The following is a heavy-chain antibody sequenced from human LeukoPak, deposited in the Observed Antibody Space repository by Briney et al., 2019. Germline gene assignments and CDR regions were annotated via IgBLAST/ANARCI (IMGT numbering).Heavy chain of an antibody. CDR1: GYTFTGYY. J-gene: IGHJ6*03. V-gene: IGHV1-2*02. CDR2: INPNSGGT. Sequence: ASVKVSCKASGYTFTGYYMHWVRQAPGQGLEWMGWINPNSGGTNYAQKFQGRVTMTRDTSISTAYMELSRLRAEDTAVYYCAGSGSYFSNYYYYMDVWGKGTTVTVSS. CDR3: AGSGSYFSNYYYYMDV. D-gene: IGHD1-26*01.